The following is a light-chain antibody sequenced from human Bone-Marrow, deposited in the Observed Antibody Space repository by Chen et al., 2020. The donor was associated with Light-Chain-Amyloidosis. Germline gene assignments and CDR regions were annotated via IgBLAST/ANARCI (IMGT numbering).Light chain of an antibody. V-gene: IGLV6-57*01. Sequence: NFMLTQPHSVSESPGKTVIISCTRSSGSIATNYVQWYQQRPGRSPTTVIYEDDQRPSGVPDRFSGSSDRSSNSASLTISGLKTEDEADYYCQAYQCSSQGVFGGGTKLTVL. CDR2: EDD. CDR3: QAYQCSSQGV. J-gene: IGLJ3*02. CDR1: SGSIATNY.